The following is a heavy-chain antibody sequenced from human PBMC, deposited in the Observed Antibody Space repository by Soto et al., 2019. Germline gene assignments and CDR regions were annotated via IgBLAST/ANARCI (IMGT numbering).Heavy chain of an antibody. CDR3: ARGGTFFGGVVYYFYGLEV. D-gene: IGHD3-3*01. Sequence: GGSLRLSCAASGFTFSSYGMHWVRQAPGKGLEWVAVIWYDGSNKYYADSVKGRFTISRDNSKNTLYLQMNSLRAEDTAVYYYARGGTFFGGVVYYFYGLEVWGEGAPVTLSS. V-gene: IGHV3-33*01. CDR1: GFTFSSYG. J-gene: IGHJ6*02. CDR2: IWYDGSNK.